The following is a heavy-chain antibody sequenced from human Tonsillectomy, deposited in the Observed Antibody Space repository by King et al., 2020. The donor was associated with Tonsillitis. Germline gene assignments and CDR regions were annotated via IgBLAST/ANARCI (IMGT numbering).Heavy chain of an antibody. CDR3: ASLGDRIATRGGAFDL. D-gene: IGHD6-6*01. Sequence: QLVQSGAEVKKPGASVKVSCMASGYTFTNYFMHWVRQAPGQGLEWMGIINPSSGITSYAQRFQGRVNMTKDTSTGTLYMELSSLRSEDTAVYYCASLGDRIATRGGAFDLWGQGTMVTVSS. J-gene: IGHJ3*01. V-gene: IGHV1-46*03. CDR1: GYTFTNYF. CDR2: INPSSGIT.